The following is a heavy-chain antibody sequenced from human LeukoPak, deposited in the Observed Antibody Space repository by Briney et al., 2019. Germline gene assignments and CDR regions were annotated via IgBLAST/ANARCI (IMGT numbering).Heavy chain of an antibody. CDR1: GGTFSSYA. V-gene: IGHV1-69*13. J-gene: IGHJ4*02. CDR2: IIPIFGTA. Sequence: WASVEVSCKASGGTFSSYAISWVRQAPGQGLEWMGGIIPIFGTANYAQKFQGRVTITADESTSTAYMELSSLRSDDTAVYYCARRAGSSYYYDSSGYVDYWGQGTLVTVSS. CDR3: ARRAGSSYYYDSSGYVDY. D-gene: IGHD3-22*01.